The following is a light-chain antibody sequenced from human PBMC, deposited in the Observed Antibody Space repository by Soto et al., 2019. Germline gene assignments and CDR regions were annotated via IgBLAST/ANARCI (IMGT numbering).Light chain of an antibody. CDR1: QSVSSSY. CDR2: GAS. Sequence: EIVLTQSPGTLSLSPGERDTLSCRASQSVSSSYLAWYQQKPGQAPRLLIYGASSRATGIPDRFSGSESGTDFTLTISRLQPEDFSVYYCHQYGSSPFTFGPGTKVHIK. J-gene: IGKJ3*01. CDR3: HQYGSSPFT. V-gene: IGKV3-20*01.